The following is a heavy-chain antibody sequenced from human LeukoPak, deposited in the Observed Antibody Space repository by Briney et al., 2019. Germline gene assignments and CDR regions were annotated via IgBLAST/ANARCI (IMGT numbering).Heavy chain of an antibody. J-gene: IGHJ5*02. CDR3: ARSSLSIQLWLPSGNWFDP. Sequence: ASVKVSCKASGYTFTSYAMNWVRQAPGQGLEWMGWINTNTGNPTYAQGFTGRFVFSLDTSVSTAYLQISSLKAEDTAVYYCARSSLSIQLWLPSGNWFDPWSQGTLVTVSS. D-gene: IGHD5-18*01. V-gene: IGHV7-4-1*02. CDR2: INTNTGNP. CDR1: GYTFTSYA.